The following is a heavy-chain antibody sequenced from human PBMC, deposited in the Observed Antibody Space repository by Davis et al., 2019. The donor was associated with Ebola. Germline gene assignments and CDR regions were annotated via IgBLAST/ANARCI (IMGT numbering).Heavy chain of an antibody. CDR1: GGSISSGSYY. V-gene: IGHV4-61*09. Sequence: PSETLSLTCTVSGGSISSGSYYWSWIRQPAGKGLEWIGHIYTSGSTNYNPSLKSRVTISVDTSKNQFSLKLSSVTAADTAVYYCARGQWLPSPWFDPWGQGTLVTVSS. CDR3: ARGQWLPSPWFDP. CDR2: IYTSGST. J-gene: IGHJ5*02. D-gene: IGHD6-19*01.